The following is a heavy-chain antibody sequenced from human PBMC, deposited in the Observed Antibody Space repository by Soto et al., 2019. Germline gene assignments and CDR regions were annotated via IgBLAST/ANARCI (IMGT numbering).Heavy chain of an antibody. CDR3: ARELEQAFDY. CDR2: IYYSGSP. CDR1: GGSISSGGYY. Sequence: QVQLQESGPGLVKPSQTLSLTCTVSGGSISSGGYYWSWIRQHPGKGLEWIGYIYYSGSPYYNPSPKSRVTIAVDTSKHQFPLKLSSVTAADTAVYYCARELEQAFDYWGQGTLVTVSS. V-gene: IGHV4-31*03. J-gene: IGHJ4*02. D-gene: IGHD1-1*01.